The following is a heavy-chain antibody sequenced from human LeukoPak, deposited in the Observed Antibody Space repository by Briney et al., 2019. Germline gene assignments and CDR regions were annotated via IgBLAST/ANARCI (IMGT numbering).Heavy chain of an antibody. CDR1: GFTFSDYY. Sequence: PGGSLRLSCAASGFTFSDYYMSWIRQAPGKGLEWVSYISSSSSYTNYADSVKGRFTISRDNAKDSLYLQMNSLRAEDTAVYYCARDPKRAISYGSGSHFDYWGQGTLVTVSS. CDR3: ARDPKRAISYGSGSHFDY. V-gene: IGHV3-11*06. CDR2: ISSSSSYT. D-gene: IGHD3-10*01. J-gene: IGHJ4*02.